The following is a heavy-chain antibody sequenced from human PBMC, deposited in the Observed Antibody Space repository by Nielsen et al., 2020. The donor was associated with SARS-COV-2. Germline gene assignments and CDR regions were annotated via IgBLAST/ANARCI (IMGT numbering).Heavy chain of an antibody. J-gene: IGHJ5*01. CDR2: INHSGST. Sequence: SETLSLTCTVSGGAISSYYWSWIRQPPGKGLEWIGEINHSGSTNCNPSLKSRVTISVDTSKNQFSLKLSSVTAADTAVYYCARRSSGWYWFDPWGQGTLVTVSS. CDR1: GGAISSYY. V-gene: IGHV4-34*01. CDR3: ARRSSGWYWFDP. D-gene: IGHD6-19*01.